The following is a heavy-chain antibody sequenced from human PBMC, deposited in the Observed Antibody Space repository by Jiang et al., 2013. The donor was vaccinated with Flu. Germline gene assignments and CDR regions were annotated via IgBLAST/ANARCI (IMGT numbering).Heavy chain of an antibody. V-gene: IGHV2-5*02. J-gene: IGHJ3*02. CDR1: GFSLSTSGVG. CDR2: IYWDDDK. CDR3: AHRLWGSGGSCYSGCWAFDI. D-gene: IGHD2-15*01. Sequence: KPTQTLTLTCTFSGFSLSTSGVGVGWIRQPPGKALEWLALIYWDDDKRYSPSLKSRLTITKDTSKNQVVLTMTNTDPVDTATYYCAHRLWGSGGSCYSGCWAFDIWGQGTMVTVSS.